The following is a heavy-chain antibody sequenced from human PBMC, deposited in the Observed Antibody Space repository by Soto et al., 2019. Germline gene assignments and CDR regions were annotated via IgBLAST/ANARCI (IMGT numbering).Heavy chain of an antibody. V-gene: IGHV4-59*01. CDR3: ARYCSSVTCHGFDP. Sequence: SETLSLTCTVSGDTISRNYWNWIRQTPGKGLEWIGYIYYSGRTKYNPSLRSRVTISEDTSKNQFSLKLTSVTAADTAVYYCARYCSSVTCHGFDPWGQGTLVTVSS. CDR2: IYYSGRT. J-gene: IGHJ5*02. CDR1: GDTISRNY. D-gene: IGHD2-2*01.